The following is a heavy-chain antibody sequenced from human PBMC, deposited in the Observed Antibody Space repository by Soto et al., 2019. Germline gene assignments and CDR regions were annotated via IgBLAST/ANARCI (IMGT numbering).Heavy chain of an antibody. Sequence: SETLSLTCAASGGSISSGGYSWSWIRQPPGKGLEWIGYIYHSGSTYYNPSLKSRVTISVDRSKNQFSLKLSSVTAAGTAVYYCARAFATYFDYWGQGTPVTVSS. CDR2: IYHSGST. CDR1: GGSISSGGYS. D-gene: IGHD2-15*01. CDR3: ARAFATYFDY. J-gene: IGHJ4*02. V-gene: IGHV4-30-2*01.